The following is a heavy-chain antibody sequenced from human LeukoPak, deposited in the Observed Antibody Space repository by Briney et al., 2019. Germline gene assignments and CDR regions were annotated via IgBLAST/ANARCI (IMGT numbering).Heavy chain of an antibody. J-gene: IGHJ4*02. D-gene: IGHD2-2*01. CDR1: GYTFTGYY. V-gene: IGHV1-18*04. Sequence: ASVKVSCKASGYTFTGYYMHWVRQAPGQGLEWMGWINPNSGNTNYAQKLQGRVTMTTDTSTSTAYMELRSLRSDDTAVYYCARYPAFDYWGQGTLVTVSS. CDR3: ARYPAFDY. CDR2: INPNSGNT.